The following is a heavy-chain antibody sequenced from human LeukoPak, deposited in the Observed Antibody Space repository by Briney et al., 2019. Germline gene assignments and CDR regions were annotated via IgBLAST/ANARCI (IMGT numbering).Heavy chain of an antibody. J-gene: IGHJ5*02. CDR2: ISYDGSNK. CDR3: AKEGSIAARRGPANWFDP. V-gene: IGHV3-30-3*01. CDR1: GFTFSSYA. Sequence: GGSLRLSCAASGFTFSSYAMHWVRQAPGKGLEWVAVISYDGSNKYYADSVKGRFTISRDNSKNTLYLQMNSLRAEDTAVYYCAKEGSIAARRGPANWFDPWGQGTLVTVSS. D-gene: IGHD6-6*01.